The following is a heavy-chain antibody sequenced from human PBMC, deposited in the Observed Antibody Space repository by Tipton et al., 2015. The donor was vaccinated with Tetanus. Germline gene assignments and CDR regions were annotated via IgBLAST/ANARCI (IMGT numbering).Heavy chain of an antibody. CDR1: GASISRGGYF. Sequence: LRLSCTVSGASISRGGYFWNWIRQHPGKGPEWIGYIYYSGSTYYNPSLKSRVTISVDTSKNQFSLNLSSVTAADTAVYYCARDQGGGRVVRLNWFDPWGHGTLVTVSS. CDR3: ARDQGGGRVVRLNWFDP. V-gene: IGHV4-31*02. CDR2: IYYSGST. J-gene: IGHJ5*02. D-gene: IGHD6-6*01.